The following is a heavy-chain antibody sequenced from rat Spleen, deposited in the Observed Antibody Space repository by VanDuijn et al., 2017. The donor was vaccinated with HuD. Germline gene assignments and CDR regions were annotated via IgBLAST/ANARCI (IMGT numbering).Heavy chain of an antibody. J-gene: IGHJ2*01. D-gene: IGHD1-9*01. CDR2: ISPSGGSS. CDR3: ARRHYGYTDYFDY. CDR1: GFSFSNYG. V-gene: IGHV5-19*01. Sequence: EVQLVESGGGLVQPGRSLKLSCTASGFSFSNYGMYWIHQTPTKGLEWVASISPSGGSSYYRESVKGRFTISRDNAKSTLYLQMDSLRSEDTATYYCARRHYGYTDYFDYWGQGVMVTVSS.